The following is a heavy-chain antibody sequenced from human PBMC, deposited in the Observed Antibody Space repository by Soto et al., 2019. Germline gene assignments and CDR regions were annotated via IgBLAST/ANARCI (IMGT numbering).Heavy chain of an antibody. J-gene: IGHJ6*02. CDR3: AKHKRPTTVTPDYYYYGMDA. V-gene: IGHV3-23*01. CDR2: ISGSGGST. CDR1: GFTFSRYA. D-gene: IGHD4-17*01. Sequence: GGSLRLSCAASGFTFSRYAMSWVRQAPGKGLEWVSAISGSGGSTYYADSVKGRFTISRDNSKNTLYLQMNSLRAEDTAVYYCAKHKRPTTVTPDYYYYGMDAWGQGTTVTVSS.